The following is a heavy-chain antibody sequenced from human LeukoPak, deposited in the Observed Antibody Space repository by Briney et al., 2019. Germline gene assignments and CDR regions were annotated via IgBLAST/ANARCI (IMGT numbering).Heavy chain of an antibody. V-gene: IGHV3-23*01. CDR2: IGSDVRT. CDR3: AKDLIGWSFDY. D-gene: IGHD2-15*01. Sequence: GGCLRLSCEASGFTFSSNAMSRVREAPGKGLEWVSGIGSDVRTHYADSVKGRFTISRDNSKNTMYLQMNSLRAEDTAVYYCAKDLIGWSFDYWGQGTLVTVSS. CDR1: GFTFSSNA. J-gene: IGHJ4*02.